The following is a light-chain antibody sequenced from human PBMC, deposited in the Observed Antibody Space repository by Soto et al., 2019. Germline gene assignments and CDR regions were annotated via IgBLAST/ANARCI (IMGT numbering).Light chain of an antibody. CDR2: STN. J-gene: IGLJ2*01. Sequence: QSVLTQPPSASGTPGQRVTISCSGSNSNIGSNPVNWYHQLPGTAPKLLIYSTNQRPSGVPDRFSGSKSVTSASLAISGLQSEDEADYYCAAWDDSLSGVLFGGGTKLTVL. V-gene: IGLV1-44*01. CDR1: NSNIGSNP. CDR3: AAWDDSLSGVL.